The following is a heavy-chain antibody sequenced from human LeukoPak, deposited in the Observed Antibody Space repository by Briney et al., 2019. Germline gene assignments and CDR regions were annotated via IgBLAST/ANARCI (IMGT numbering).Heavy chain of an antibody. V-gene: IGHV1-2*06. Sequence: VASVKVSCKASGYTFTGYYMHWVRQAPGQGLEWKGRINPNSGGTNYAQKFQGRVTMTRDTSISTAYMELSRLRSDDTAVYYCARDLSSIAAAGNNWFDPWGQGTLVTVSS. CDR1: GYTFTGYY. CDR3: ARDLSSIAAAGNNWFDP. J-gene: IGHJ5*02. CDR2: INPNSGGT. D-gene: IGHD6-13*01.